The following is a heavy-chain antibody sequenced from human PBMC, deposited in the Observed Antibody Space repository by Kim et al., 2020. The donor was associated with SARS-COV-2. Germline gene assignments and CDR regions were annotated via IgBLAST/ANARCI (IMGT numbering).Heavy chain of an antibody. Sequence: GGSLRLSCAPSGFSVRNYYLAWVRQAPGKGLEWVSLIYSDGRTFYAASVKGRFTLSKDNSKDTLYLQMNSLGADDTALYYCARAGFYDCSGHYF. V-gene: IGHV3-66*01. J-gene: IGHJ2*01. CDR2: IYSDGRT. D-gene: IGHD3-22*01. CDR1: GFSVRNYY. CDR3: ARAGFYDCSGHYF.